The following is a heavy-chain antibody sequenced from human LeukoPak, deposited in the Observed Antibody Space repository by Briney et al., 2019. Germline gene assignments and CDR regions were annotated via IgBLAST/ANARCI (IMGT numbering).Heavy chain of an antibody. V-gene: IGHV3-48*03. D-gene: IGHD3-22*01. Sequence: PGGSLRLSCAASGFTFSSYEMNWVRRAPGKGLEWVSYISSSGSTIYYADSVKGRFTISRDSAKNSLYLQMNSLRAEDTAVYYCAAPGVVVITNAFDIWGQGTMVTASS. CDR1: GFTFSSYE. CDR2: ISSSGSTI. CDR3: AAPGVVVITNAFDI. J-gene: IGHJ3*02.